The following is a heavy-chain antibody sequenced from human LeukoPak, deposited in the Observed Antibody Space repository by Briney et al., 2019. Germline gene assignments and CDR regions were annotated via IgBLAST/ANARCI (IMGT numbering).Heavy chain of an antibody. J-gene: IGHJ3*02. V-gene: IGHV4-59*01. CDR2: IHYSGST. CDR1: GGSISSYY. CDR3: ARDQDDAFDI. Sequence: SETLSLTCTVSGGSISSYYWSWIRQPPGKGLEWIGYIHYSGSTNYNPSLKSRVTISVDTSKNQFSLKLSSVTAADTAVYYCARDQDDAFDIWGQGTMVTVSS.